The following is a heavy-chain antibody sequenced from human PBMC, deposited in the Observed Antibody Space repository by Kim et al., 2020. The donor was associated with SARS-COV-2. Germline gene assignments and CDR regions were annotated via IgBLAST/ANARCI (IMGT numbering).Heavy chain of an antibody. J-gene: IGHJ6*02. Sequence: GNTRYLQNFQGRVTITRETSASTAYMELNSLTSDDTAVYYCARRGNGMDVWGQGTTVTVSS. D-gene: IGHD3-16*01. V-gene: IGHV1-3*01. CDR3: ARRGNGMDV. CDR2: GNT.